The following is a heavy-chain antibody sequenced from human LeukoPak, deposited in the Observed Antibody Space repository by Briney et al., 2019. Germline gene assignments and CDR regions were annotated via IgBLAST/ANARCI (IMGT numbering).Heavy chain of an antibody. D-gene: IGHD3-22*01. J-gene: IGHJ6*02. CDR3: ATGGYLNYCYYGMDV. CDR1: GGTFSSYA. Sequence: SVKVSCKASGGTFSSYAISWVRQAPGQGLEWMGRIIPILGIANYAQKFQGRVTITADKSTSTAYMELSSLRSEDTAVYYCATGGYLNYCYYGMDVWGQGTTVTVSS. CDR2: IIPILGIA. V-gene: IGHV1-69*04.